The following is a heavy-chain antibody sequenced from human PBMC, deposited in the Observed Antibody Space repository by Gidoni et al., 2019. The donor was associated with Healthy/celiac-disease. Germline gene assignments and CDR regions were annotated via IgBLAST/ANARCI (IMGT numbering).Heavy chain of an antibody. V-gene: IGHV4-59*01. Sequence: QLQLQASGPGLVKPSETLSLTCTVSGGSISSYYWSWIRQPPGKGLEWIGYIYYSGSTNYNPSLKSRVTISVDTSKNQFSLKLSSVTAADTAVYYCARDDGGWAFDIWGQGTMVTVSS. CDR2: IYYSGST. CDR3: ARDDGGWAFDI. CDR1: GGSISSYY. J-gene: IGHJ3*02. D-gene: IGHD3-16*01.